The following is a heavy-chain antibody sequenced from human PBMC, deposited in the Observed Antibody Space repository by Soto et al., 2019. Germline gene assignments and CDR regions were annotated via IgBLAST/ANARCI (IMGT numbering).Heavy chain of an antibody. V-gene: IGHV3-66*01. CDR3: ARDYGDYVFDY. J-gene: IGHJ4*02. CDR2: IYSGGST. D-gene: IGHD4-17*01. CDR1: GFTVSSNY. Sequence: GGSLRLSCAASGFTVSSNYMSWVRQAPGKGLEWVSVIYSGGSTYYADSVKGRFTISRDNSKNTLYLQMNSLRAEDTAVYYCARDYGDYVFDYWGQGTLVTVSS.